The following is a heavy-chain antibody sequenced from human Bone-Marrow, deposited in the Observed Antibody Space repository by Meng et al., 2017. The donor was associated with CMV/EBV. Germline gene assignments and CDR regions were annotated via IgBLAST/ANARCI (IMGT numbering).Heavy chain of an antibody. CDR1: GYTFTSSY. V-gene: IGHV1-46*01. CDR3: AREWSRTIFGGD. J-gene: IGHJ4*02. Sequence: ASVKVSCKASGYTFTSSYMHWVRQAPEQGLEWMGVINPSGGSTTYAQNFQGRVTMTRDTSMSTVYMELSSLTSEDTAVYYCAREWSRTIFGGDWGQGTLVTVSS. CDR2: INPSGGST. D-gene: IGHD3-3*01.